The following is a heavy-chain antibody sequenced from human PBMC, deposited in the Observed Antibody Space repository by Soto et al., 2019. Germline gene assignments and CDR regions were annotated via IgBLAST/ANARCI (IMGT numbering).Heavy chain of an antibody. V-gene: IGHV4-59*01. J-gene: IGHJ5*02. Sequence: PSETLSLTCTVSGGSISSYYWSWIRQPPGKGLEWIGYIYYSGSTNYNPSLKSRVTISVDTSKNQFSLKLSSVTAADTAVYYCARDRGGAAADNWFDPWGQGTLVTVS. CDR1: GGSISSYY. CDR3: ARDRGGAAADNWFDP. CDR2: IYYSGST. D-gene: IGHD6-13*01.